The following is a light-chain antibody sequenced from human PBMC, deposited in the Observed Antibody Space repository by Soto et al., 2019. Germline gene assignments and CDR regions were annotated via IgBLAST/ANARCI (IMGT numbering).Light chain of an antibody. CDR2: EVK. V-gene: IGLV2-14*01. J-gene: IGLJ2*01. Sequence: QSALTQPASVSGSPGQAITVSCTGTARDVGGYHYVSWYQHHPGKVPKLIIYEVKKRPSGVSDRFSGSKSGNTAFLTISGLQSEDEATYYCSSYTTITTVIFGGGTKLTVL. CDR3: SSYTTITTVI. CDR1: ARDVGGYHY.